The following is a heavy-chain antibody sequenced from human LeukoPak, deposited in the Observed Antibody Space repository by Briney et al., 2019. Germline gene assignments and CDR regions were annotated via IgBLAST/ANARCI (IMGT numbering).Heavy chain of an antibody. CDR2: ISSSGSTI. Sequence: GGSLRLSCAASGFTFSSYEMNWVRQAPGKGLEWVSYISSSGSTIYYADSVKGRFTISRDNAKNSLYLQMNSLRAEDTAVYYCARGATTDSIAPDYWGQGTLVTVSS. D-gene: IGHD1-26*01. J-gene: IGHJ4*02. V-gene: IGHV3-48*03. CDR3: ARGATTDSIAPDY. CDR1: GFTFSSYE.